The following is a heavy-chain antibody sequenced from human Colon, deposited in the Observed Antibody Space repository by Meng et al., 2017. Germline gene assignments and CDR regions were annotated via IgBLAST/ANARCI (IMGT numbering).Heavy chain of an antibody. CDR1: GGTFSSYA. CDR2: IIPIFGTA. CDR3: ARGRRYCSGGSCSSDWFDP. J-gene: IGHJ5*02. D-gene: IGHD2-15*01. Sequence: SVKVSCKASGGTFSSYAISWVRQAPGQGLEWMGGIIPIFGTANYAQKFQGRVTITTDESTSTAYMDLSSLRSEDTAVYYCARGRRYCSGGSCSSDWFDPWGQGTLVTVSS. V-gene: IGHV1-69*05.